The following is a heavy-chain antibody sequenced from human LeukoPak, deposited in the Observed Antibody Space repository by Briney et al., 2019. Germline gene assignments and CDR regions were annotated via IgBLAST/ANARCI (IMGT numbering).Heavy chain of an antibody. J-gene: IGHJ4*02. CDR2: ISWNSGSI. CDR3: ARGDTGSYL. D-gene: IGHD1-26*01. V-gene: IGHV3-9*01. Sequence: PGGSLRLSCAASGFTFDDYALHWVRQTPGKGLEWVSGISWNSGSIGYAGSVKGRFTISRDNAKNSLYLQMNSLRAEDTAVYYCARGDTGSYLWGQGTLVTVSS. CDR1: GFTFDDYA.